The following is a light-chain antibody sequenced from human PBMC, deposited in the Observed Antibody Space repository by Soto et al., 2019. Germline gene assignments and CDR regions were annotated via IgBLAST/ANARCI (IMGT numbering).Light chain of an antibody. CDR1: SSDIGAYNY. J-gene: IGLJ1*01. CDR2: EVT. V-gene: IGLV2-14*01. CDR3: SSYRNTDTLV. Sequence: QSALTQPASVSGSPRQSITISCTGTSSDIGAYNYVSWYQQHPGKAPRILIYEVTNRPSGISNRFSASKSGNTASLTISGLQAEDEADYYCSSYRNTDTLVFGTGTKLTVL.